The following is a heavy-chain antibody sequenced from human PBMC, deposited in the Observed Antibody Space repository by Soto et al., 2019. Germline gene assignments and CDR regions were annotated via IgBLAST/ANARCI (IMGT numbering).Heavy chain of an antibody. V-gene: IGHV1-69*12. D-gene: IGHD6-6*01. Sequence: QVQLVQSGAEVKKPGSSVKVSCKASGGTFSSYAISWVRQAPGQGLEWMGGIIPIFGTANYAQKFQGRVTITADESTSTAYRELSSLRSEDTDVYYCARATRTYSSSSYYYYGMDVWGQGTTVTVSS. J-gene: IGHJ6*02. CDR1: GGTFSSYA. CDR2: IIPIFGTA. CDR3: ARATRTYSSSSYYYYGMDV.